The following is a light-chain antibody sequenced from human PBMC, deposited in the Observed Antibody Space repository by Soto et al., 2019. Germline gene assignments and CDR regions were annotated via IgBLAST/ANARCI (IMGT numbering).Light chain of an antibody. Sequence: DIVMTQSPDSLAVSLGERATINCKSSQSIFYSSNNKNYLAWYQQKPGQPPKLLIYWASTRESGVPDRISGSGSGTDFTLTITSLQAEDAAVYDCQQYYNAPTWTFGQVTKVEIK. CDR1: QSIFYSSNNKNY. CDR3: QQYYNAPTWT. CDR2: WAS. J-gene: IGKJ1*01. V-gene: IGKV4-1*01.